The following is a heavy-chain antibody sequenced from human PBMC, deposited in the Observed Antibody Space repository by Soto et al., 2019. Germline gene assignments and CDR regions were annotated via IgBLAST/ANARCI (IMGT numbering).Heavy chain of an antibody. CDR2: IWYDGSNK. CDR1: GFTFSSYG. CDR3: ARAKYPSLGAAPCPTY. J-gene: IGHJ4*02. D-gene: IGHD3-10*01. Sequence: QVQLVESGGGVVQPGRSLRLSCAASGFTFSSYGMHWVRQAPGKGLEWVAVIWYDGSNKYYADSVKGRFTISRDNSKNTLYLQMNSLRAEDTAVYYCARAKYPSLGAAPCPTYWGQGTLVTVSS. V-gene: IGHV3-33*01.